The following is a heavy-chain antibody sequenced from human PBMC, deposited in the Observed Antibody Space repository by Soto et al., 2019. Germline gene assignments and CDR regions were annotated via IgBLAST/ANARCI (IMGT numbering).Heavy chain of an antibody. J-gene: IGHJ5*02. Sequence: PSETLSLTCTVSGGSISSYYLSWIRQPPGKGLGWIGYIYYSGSTNYNPSLKSRVTISVDTSKNQFSLKLSSVTAADTAVYYCAREVGYYDILTGYLRWFDPWGQGTLVTV. CDR2: IYYSGST. CDR1: GGSISSYY. D-gene: IGHD3-9*01. V-gene: IGHV4-59*01. CDR3: AREVGYYDILTGYLRWFDP.